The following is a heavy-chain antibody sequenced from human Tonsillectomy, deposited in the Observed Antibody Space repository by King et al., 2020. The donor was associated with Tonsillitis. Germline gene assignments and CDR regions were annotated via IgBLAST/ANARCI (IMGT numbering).Heavy chain of an antibody. J-gene: IGHJ3*01. CDR1: GFIFRSYE. CDR3: SRRYDFDSSDSGAATAFPL. Sequence: EVQLVESGGGLVQPGGSLRLSCAASGFIFRSYEMNWVRQAPGKGLEWLSYISSSGTTIFYADSVKGRFTISRDNAKNSLFLQMNSLRGEDTAVYYCSRRYDFDSSDSGAATAFPLWGQGTMVTVSS. CDR2: ISSSGTTI. D-gene: IGHD3-22*01. V-gene: IGHV3-48*03.